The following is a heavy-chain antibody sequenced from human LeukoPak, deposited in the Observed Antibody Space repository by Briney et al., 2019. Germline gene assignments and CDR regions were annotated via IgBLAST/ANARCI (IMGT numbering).Heavy chain of an antibody. D-gene: IGHD3-22*01. J-gene: IGHJ4*02. CDR1: GFTFSDYY. CDR3: ASTGYEDTAMVVTGDYYDSRGASAET. V-gene: IGHV3-11*04. Sequence: PGGSLRLSCAASGFTFSDYYMSWIRQAPGKGLEGVSYISSSGSTIYYADSVKGRFTISRDNAKNSLYLQMNSLRAEDTAVYYCASTGYEDTAMVVTGDYYDSRGASAETWGQGPLVTVSS. CDR2: ISSSGSTI.